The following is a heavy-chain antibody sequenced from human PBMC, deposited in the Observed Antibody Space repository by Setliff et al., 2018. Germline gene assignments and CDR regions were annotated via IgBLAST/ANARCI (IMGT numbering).Heavy chain of an antibody. V-gene: IGHV3-30-3*01. CDR1: GFTFSSNA. J-gene: IGHJ6*02. Sequence: LRLSCAASGFTFSSNAMHWVRQAPGKGLEWVAVISYDGSNKYYADSVKGRFTISRDNSKNTLYLQMNSLRAEDTAVYYCARDLTTMNQKDYYYYGMDVWSQGTTVTVSS. CDR3: ARDLTTMNQKDYYYYGMDV. CDR2: ISYDGSNK. D-gene: IGHD3-22*01.